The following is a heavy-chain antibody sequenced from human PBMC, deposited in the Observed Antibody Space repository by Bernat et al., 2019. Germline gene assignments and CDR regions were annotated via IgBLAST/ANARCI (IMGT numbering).Heavy chain of an antibody. CDR2: IYYSGST. Sequence: QLQLQESGPGLVKPSETLSLTCTVSGGSISSSSYYWGWIRQPPGKGLEWIGRIYYSGSTYYNPSLKSRVTISVDTSKNQFSLKLSSVTAADTAVYYCAGYYDFWSGPSDYWGQGTLVTVSS. CDR1: GGSISSSSYY. D-gene: IGHD3-3*01. V-gene: IGHV4-39*01. CDR3: AGYYDFWSGPSDY. J-gene: IGHJ4*02.